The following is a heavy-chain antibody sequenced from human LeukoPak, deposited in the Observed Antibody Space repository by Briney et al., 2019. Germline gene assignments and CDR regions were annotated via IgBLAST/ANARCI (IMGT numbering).Heavy chain of an antibody. V-gene: IGHV1-69*01. CDR3: ARGDGGYFRGNDY. D-gene: IGHD2/OR15-2a*01. J-gene: IGHJ4*02. Sequence: VKVSCKASGGTFSSYAISWVRQAPGQGLEWMGGIIPIFGTANYAQKFQGRVTITAGESTGTAYMELSSLRSEDTAVYYCARGDGGYFRGNDYWGQGTLVTVSS. CDR2: IIPIFGTA. CDR1: GGTFSSYA.